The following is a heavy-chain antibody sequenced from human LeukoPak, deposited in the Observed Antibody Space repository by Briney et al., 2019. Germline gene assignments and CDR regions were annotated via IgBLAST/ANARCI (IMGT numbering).Heavy chain of an antibody. CDR3: ARLGRTYYDFWSGP. CDR2: IYYRGSN. V-gene: IGHV4-39*01. Sequence: SESLSLTCTVSGCSISSSSYYWGWMRQPPGKGLEGIVTIYYRGSNYYNPFLKSRVIISVYASKNQYSLKLTSVTAADTAVHYCARLGRTYYDFWSGPWGQGTLVTVPS. J-gene: IGHJ5*02. D-gene: IGHD3-3*01. CDR1: GCSISSSSYY.